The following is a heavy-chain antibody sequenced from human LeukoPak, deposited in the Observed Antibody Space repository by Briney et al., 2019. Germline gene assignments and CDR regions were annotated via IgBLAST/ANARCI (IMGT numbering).Heavy chain of an antibody. CDR2: IHYGGNT. J-gene: IGHJ4*02. CDR3: VRRGDGYPYYFDY. Sequence: SETLSLTCTVSGGSITNYYWSWIRQPPGKGLGWIGYIHYGGNTDYNPSLKSRLTISVDTSKNQFSLKLSSVTAADTAVYYCVRRGDGYPYYFDYWGQGTLVTVSS. V-gene: IGHV4-59*12. CDR1: GGSITNYY. D-gene: IGHD5-24*01.